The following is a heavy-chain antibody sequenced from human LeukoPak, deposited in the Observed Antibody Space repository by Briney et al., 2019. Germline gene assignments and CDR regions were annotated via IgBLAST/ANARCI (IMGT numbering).Heavy chain of an antibody. J-gene: IGHJ4*02. CDR2: IFRTGTT. D-gene: IGHD3-22*01. CDR1: GGSISSGGYS. Sequence: SETLSLTCGVSGGSISSGGYSWSWIRQPPGKAPEWIGYIFRTGTTYYNPSLKSRVTISIDTSKNQFSLKLSSVTAADTAVYYCARNPYYYDSSGYPRPFDYWGQGTLVTVSS. V-gene: IGHV4-30-4*07. CDR3: ARNPYYYDSSGYPRPFDY.